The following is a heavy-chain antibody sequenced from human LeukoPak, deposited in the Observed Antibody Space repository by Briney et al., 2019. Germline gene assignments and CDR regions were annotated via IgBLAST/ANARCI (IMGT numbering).Heavy chain of an antibody. Sequence: PGGSLRLSCEVSGFTFNSYVMSWVRRAPGKGLEWVSSFNGRGGYTFYADSVKGRFTLSSDNSKNTLHLQMISLRAEDTAVYYCATGGDSSSSSWFDPWGQGTLVTVSS. CDR3: ATGGDSSSSSWFDP. D-gene: IGHD6-6*01. CDR1: GFTFNSYV. J-gene: IGHJ5*02. V-gene: IGHV3-23*01. CDR2: FNGRGGYT.